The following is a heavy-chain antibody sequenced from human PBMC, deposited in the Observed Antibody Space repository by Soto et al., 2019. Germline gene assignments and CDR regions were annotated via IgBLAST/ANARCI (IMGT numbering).Heavy chain of an antibody. Sequence: QVQLVESGGGVVQPGRSLRLSCAASGFTFSSYGMHWVRQAPGKGLEWVAVISYDGSNKYYADSVKGRFTISRDNSKNTLYLQMNSLRAEDTAVYYCAKDKKYYYMDVWGKGTTVTVSS. CDR2: ISYDGSNK. J-gene: IGHJ6*03. CDR1: GFTFSSYG. V-gene: IGHV3-30*18. CDR3: AKDKKYYYMDV.